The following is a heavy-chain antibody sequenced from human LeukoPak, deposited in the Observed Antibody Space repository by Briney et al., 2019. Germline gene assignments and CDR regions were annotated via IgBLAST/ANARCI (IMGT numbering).Heavy chain of an antibody. V-gene: IGHV4-38-2*01. CDR1: GFSISSGHY. J-gene: IGHJ4*02. D-gene: IGHD2-2*01. CDR3: ARLPYCSSTTCYSPYYFDY. CDR2: IHHSGST. Sequence: SETLSLTCGVSGFSISSGHYWGWIRQPPGEGLEWIGSIHHSGSTYYNPSLKRRVTISVDTSKNQFSLNLSSVTAADTAVYYCARLPYCSSTTCYSPYYFDYWGQGTLVTVSS.